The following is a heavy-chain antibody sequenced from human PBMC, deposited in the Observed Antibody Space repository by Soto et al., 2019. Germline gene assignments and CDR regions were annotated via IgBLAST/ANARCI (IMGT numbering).Heavy chain of an antibody. CDR1: GYTFTSYY. J-gene: IGHJ6*02. Sequence: ASVKVSCKASGYTFTSYYMHWVRQAPGQGLEWMGIINPSGGSTSYAQKFQGRVTMTRDTSTSTVYMELSSLRSEDTAVYYCARDRGIAVAEYYYGMDVWGQGTKVTVYS. D-gene: IGHD6-19*01. V-gene: IGHV1-46*01. CDR3: ARDRGIAVAEYYYGMDV. CDR2: INPSGGST.